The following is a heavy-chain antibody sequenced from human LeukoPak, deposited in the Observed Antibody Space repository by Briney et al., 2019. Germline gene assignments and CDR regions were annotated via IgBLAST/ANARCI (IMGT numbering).Heavy chain of an antibody. CDR2: IYSSGST. J-gene: IGHJ5*02. Sequence: SETLSLTCTVSGGSISSYYWSWIRQPAGKGLEWIGRIYSSGSTNYNPSLKSRVTMSVDTSKNQFSLKLSSVTAADTAVYYCARVVWGRRNNWFDPWGQGTLVTVSS. CDR3: ARVVWGRRNNWFDP. CDR1: GGSISSYY. D-gene: IGHD3-16*01. V-gene: IGHV4-4*07.